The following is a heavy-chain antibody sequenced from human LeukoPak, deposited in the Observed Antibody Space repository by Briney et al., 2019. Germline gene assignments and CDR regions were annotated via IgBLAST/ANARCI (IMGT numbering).Heavy chain of an antibody. CDR1: GYTFTNYG. V-gene: IGHV1-18*01. J-gene: IGHJ3*02. CDR3: ATDSSAYNAFYI. CDR2: ISAYNGNT. D-gene: IGHD3-22*01. Sequence: AAVTVSCKPSGYTFTNYGMTWVGQAPGQGREGMGWISAYNGNTDYAQKLKGRDTMTTDKSNSKAYMELRSLRSDDTAVYYCATDSSAYNAFYIWGQGTKVTVSS.